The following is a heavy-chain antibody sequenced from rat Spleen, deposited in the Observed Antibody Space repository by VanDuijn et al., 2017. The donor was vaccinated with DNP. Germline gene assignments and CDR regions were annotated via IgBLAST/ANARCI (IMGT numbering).Heavy chain of an antibody. Sequence: VQLQESGPGLLKPSQSLSLTCSVTGYSITSNFWGWIRKFPGNKMAWIGHISYSGRTTYNPSLKSLISISRDTSKNQFFLQLNSVSTNDTATYYCARWRIGPHYFDYWGQGVMVTVSS. V-gene: IGHV3-1*01. CDR3: ARWRIGPHYFDY. CDR2: ISYSGRT. D-gene: IGHD1-11*01. CDR1: GYSITSNF. J-gene: IGHJ2*01.